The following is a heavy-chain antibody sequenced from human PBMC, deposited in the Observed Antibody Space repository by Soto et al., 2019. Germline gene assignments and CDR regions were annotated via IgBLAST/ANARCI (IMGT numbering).Heavy chain of an antibody. CDR3: AKLGYSSGSGVDY. V-gene: IGHV3-30*18. Sequence: GGSLRLSCAASGFTFSSYGMHWVRQAPGKGLEWVAVISYDGSNKYYADSVKGRFTISRDNSKNTLYLQMNSLRAEDTAVYYCAKLGYSSGSGVDYWGQGTLVTVSS. CDR1: GFTFSSYG. D-gene: IGHD6-19*01. CDR2: ISYDGSNK. J-gene: IGHJ4*02.